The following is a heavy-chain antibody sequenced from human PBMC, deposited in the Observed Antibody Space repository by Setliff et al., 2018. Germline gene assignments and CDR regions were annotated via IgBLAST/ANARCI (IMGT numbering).Heavy chain of an antibody. CDR2: FDPEDGET. J-gene: IGHJ4*02. CDR1: GGTFSSYD. D-gene: IGHD2-21*02. V-gene: IGHV1-24*01. CDR3: ATFELLTGVGTAMTQFDY. Sequence: ASVKVSCKASGGTFSSYDISWVRQAPGQGLEWMGGFDPEDGETIYAQKFQGRVTMTEDTSTDTAYMELSSLRSEDTAVYYCATFELLTGVGTAMTQFDYWGQGTQVTVSS.